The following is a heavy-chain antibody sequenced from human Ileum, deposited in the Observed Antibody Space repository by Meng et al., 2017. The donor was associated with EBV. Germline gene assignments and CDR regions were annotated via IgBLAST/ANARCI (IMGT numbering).Heavy chain of an antibody. CDR3: ARDPTGGEDHQRV. D-gene: IGHD1-14*01. CDR1: GGSISSSNW. CDR2: IYNSGIT. J-gene: IGHJ4*02. Sequence: VPWGEAGPGLFKPSGTLSPTCAVSGGSISSSNWWSGVPQPQGKGLEWIGKIYNSGITIYNPSLKSRVTMSVDNSKNQFSLKLNSMTAADTAVYYCARDPTGGEDHQRVWGQGTLVTVSS. V-gene: IGHV4-4*02.